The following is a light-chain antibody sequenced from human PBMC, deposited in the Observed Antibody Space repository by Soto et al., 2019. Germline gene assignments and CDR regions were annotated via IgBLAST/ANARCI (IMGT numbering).Light chain of an antibody. J-gene: IGKJ3*01. V-gene: IGKV3-20*01. CDR3: QQYTFSPFT. CDR2: ATS. CDR1: QSVSSSY. Sequence: ESVLTQSPGTLSLSPGEKATLSCRASQSVSSSYLGWFQQKPGQAPRLLIYATSSRATGIPDRFSGSGSGTDFTLTISRLEPEDFAVYYCQQYTFSPFTFVPGTKVDIK.